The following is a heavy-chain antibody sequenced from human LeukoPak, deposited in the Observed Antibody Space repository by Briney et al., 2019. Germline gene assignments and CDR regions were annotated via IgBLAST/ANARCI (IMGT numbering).Heavy chain of an antibody. CDR2: IYYGGST. V-gene: IGHV4-39*02. CDR3: ARMVRGVVLGPNYYAYHMDV. D-gene: IGHD3-10*01. Sequence: TASETLSLTCTVSGGSISSHRYFWAWIRQPPGKGLEWIGSIYYGGSTYYNPSLKRRVTISVDTSKDDFSLKLASVTAADTAMYCCARMVRGVVLGPNYYAYHMDVSGTGTTVSVSS. J-gene: IGHJ6*03. CDR1: GGSISSHRYF.